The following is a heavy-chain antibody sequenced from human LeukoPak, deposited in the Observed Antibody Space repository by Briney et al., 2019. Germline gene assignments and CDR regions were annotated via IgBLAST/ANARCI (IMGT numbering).Heavy chain of an antibody. CDR1: GFTFDDYA. Sequence: GRSLRLSCAASGFTFDDYAMHWVRQAPGKGLEWVSAISGSGGSTYYADSVKGRFTISRDNSKNTLYLQMNSLRAEDTAVYYCAKLPTVTSIFDYWGQGTLVTVSS. J-gene: IGHJ4*02. CDR2: ISGSGGST. V-gene: IGHV3-23*01. D-gene: IGHD4-17*01. CDR3: AKLPTVTSIFDY.